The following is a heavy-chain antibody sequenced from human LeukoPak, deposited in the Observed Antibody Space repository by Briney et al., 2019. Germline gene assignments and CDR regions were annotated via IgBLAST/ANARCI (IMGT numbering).Heavy chain of an antibody. D-gene: IGHD2-15*01. CDR3: ARDLVVGGFRSWAFDS. Sequence: GGSLRLSCAASGFIFSSYVMHWVRQAPGKGLEWVSSISDSGHTSYPDSLKGRFNIPRDNAKSSLYLQMNSLRAEDTAVYYCARDLVVGGFRSWAFDSWPQGTMVTVSS. V-gene: IGHV3-21*01. J-gene: IGHJ3*02. CDR1: GFIFSSYV. CDR2: ISDSGHT.